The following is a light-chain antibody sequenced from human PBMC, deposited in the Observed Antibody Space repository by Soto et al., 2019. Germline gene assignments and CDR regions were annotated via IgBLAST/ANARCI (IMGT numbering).Light chain of an antibody. CDR2: DVS. V-gene: IGLV2-14*01. Sequence: QSALTQPASVSGSPGQSITISCTGTSDVGGYNYVSWYQQHPGKAPKLMIYDVSNRPSGVSNRFSGSKSGNTASLTISGLQAEDEADYYCSSYTSSSTLEVFGGGTKLTVL. CDR1: SDVGGYNY. CDR3: SSYTSSSTLEV. J-gene: IGLJ2*01.